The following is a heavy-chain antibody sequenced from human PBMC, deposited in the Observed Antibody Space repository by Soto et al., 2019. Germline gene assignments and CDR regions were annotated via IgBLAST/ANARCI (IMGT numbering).Heavy chain of an antibody. V-gene: IGHV4-59*08. CDR3: ASMGYHYGSGSYPLDY. Sequence: SETLSLTCPVSGGTISSYYWSWIRQPPGKGLELIGYIYYSGSTNYNPSLKSRVTISVDTSKNQFSLKLRSVTAADTAVYYCASMGYHYGSGSYPLDYWGQGTLVTVSS. D-gene: IGHD3-10*01. CDR1: GGTISSYY. CDR2: IYYSGST. J-gene: IGHJ4*02.